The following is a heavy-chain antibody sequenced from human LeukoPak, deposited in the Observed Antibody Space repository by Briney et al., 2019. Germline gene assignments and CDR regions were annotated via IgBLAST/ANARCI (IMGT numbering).Heavy chain of an antibody. V-gene: IGHV1-2*02. D-gene: IGHD2-15*01. CDR3: ARGSKGVPDIYCSGGSCYVNYMDV. CDR2: INPNSGGT. CDR1: GYTFTGYY. J-gene: IGHJ6*03. Sequence: ASVKVSCKASGYTFTGYYMHWVRQAPGQGLEWMGWINPNSGGTNYAQKFQGRVTMTRDTSISTAYMELSRLRPDDTAVYYCARGSKGVPDIYCSGGSCYVNYMDVWGKGTTVTVSS.